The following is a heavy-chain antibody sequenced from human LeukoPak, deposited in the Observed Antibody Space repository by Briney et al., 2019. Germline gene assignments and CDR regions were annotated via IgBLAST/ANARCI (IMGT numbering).Heavy chain of an antibody. V-gene: IGHV4-34*01. CDR2: INHSGST. CDR3: ARGLFPDYDFWSGYSTKPTFDY. CDR1: GGSFSGYY. Sequence: SETLSLTCAVYGGSFSGYYWSWIRQPPGKGLGWIGEINHSGSTNYNPSLKGRVTISVDTSKNQFSLKLSSVTAADTAVYYCARGLFPDYDFWSGYSTKPTFDYWGQGTLVTVSS. J-gene: IGHJ4*02. D-gene: IGHD3-3*01.